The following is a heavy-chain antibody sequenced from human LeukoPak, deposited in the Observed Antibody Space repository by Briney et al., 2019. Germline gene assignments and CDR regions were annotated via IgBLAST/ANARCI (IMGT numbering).Heavy chain of an antibody. J-gene: IGHJ4*02. CDR2: ISSDGTGA. CDR1: TSTGLVW. D-gene: IGHD2-8*02. Sequence: GGSLRLSCAASTSTGLVWMDWVRKSPGKGLVWVSRISSDGTGANYADSVKGRFTISRDNAKNTLYLQMNSLRAEDTGVYYCGILLPGYWGQGTLVTVSS. V-gene: IGHV3-74*01. CDR3: GILLPGY.